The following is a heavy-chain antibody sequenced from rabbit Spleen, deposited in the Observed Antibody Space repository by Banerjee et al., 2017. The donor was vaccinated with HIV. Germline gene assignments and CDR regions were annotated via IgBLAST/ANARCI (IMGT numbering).Heavy chain of an antibody. V-gene: IGHV1S40*01. Sequence: QSLEESGGDLVKPGASLTLTCTASGFSFSSSDYMCWVRQAPGKGLEWIGYIEPVFGVTYYASWVNGRFTISSHNAQNMLYLQLNSLTAADTATYFCARDPAINVGVQLWGPGTLVTVS. CDR1: GFSFSSSDY. CDR3: ARDPAINVGVQL. D-gene: IGHD5-1*01. J-gene: IGHJ4*01. CDR2: IEPVFGVT.